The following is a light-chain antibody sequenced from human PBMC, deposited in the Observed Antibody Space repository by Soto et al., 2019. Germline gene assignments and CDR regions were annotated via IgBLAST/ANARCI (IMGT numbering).Light chain of an antibody. J-gene: IGKJ1*01. CDR2: AAS. V-gene: IGKV3-20*01. CDR1: QSVSKY. Sequence: EIVLTQSPGTLSLSPGERATLSCRASQSVSKYLGWYQQKPGQAPRLLIYAASNRATGIPDRFSGSGSGTDFTLTIRRLEPEDFAVYYCQHYSSSPTTFGQGTKVDIK. CDR3: QHYSSSPTT.